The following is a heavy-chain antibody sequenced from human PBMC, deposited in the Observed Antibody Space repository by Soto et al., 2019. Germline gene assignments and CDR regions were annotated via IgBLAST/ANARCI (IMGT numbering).Heavy chain of an antibody. Sequence: SETLSLTCTVSGGSISSSYWSWIRQPPGKGLEWIGYIYYTGSTNYNPSLKSRVTISVDTSKNQFSLRLSSVTAADTAVYYCARANYQFPAWWFDPWGQGTLVTVSS. CDR2: IYYTGST. J-gene: IGHJ5*02. V-gene: IGHV4-59*01. D-gene: IGHD1-7*01. CDR3: ARANYQFPAWWFDP. CDR1: GGSISSSY.